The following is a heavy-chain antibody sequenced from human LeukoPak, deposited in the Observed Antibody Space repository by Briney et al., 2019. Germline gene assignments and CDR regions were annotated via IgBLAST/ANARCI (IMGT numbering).Heavy chain of an antibody. D-gene: IGHD3-22*01. V-gene: IGHV3-48*01. J-gene: IGHJ4*02. Sequence: PGGSLRLSCAASGFTFSSYSMNWVRQAPGKGLEWVSYISSSSSTIYYADSVKGRFTISRDNAKNTLYLQMNSLRAEDTAVYYCVRDMGYYDKVWGQGTLVTVSS. CDR2: ISSSSSTI. CDR1: GFTFSSYS. CDR3: VRDMGYYDKV.